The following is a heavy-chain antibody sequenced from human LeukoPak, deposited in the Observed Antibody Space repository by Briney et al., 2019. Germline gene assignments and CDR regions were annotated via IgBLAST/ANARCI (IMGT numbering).Heavy chain of an antibody. V-gene: IGHV4-4*02. CDR1: GGSISSSNW. J-gene: IGHJ5*02. D-gene: IGHD1-1*01. CDR3: ARGAGGYRFDP. Sequence: SGTLSLTCAVSGGSISSSNWWSWVRQPPGKGLEWIGEIYHSGSTNYNPSLKSRVTISVDKSENQFSLKLSSLTAADTAVYYCARGAGGYRFDPWGQGTLVTVSS. CDR2: IYHSGST.